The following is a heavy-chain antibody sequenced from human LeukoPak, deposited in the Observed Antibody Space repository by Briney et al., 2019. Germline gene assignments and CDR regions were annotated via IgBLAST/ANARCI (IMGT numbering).Heavy chain of an antibody. V-gene: IGHV3-9*01. CDR3: AKDRTYDYGDYGPFDY. CDR2: ISWNSGSI. CDR1: GFRFSDFT. Sequence: GGSLRLSCAASGFRFSDFTMTWVRQAPGKGPEWVSGISWNSGSIGYADSVKGRFTISRDSAKNSLYLQMNSLRAEDTALYYCAKDRTYDYGDYGPFDYWGQGTLVTVSS. J-gene: IGHJ4*02. D-gene: IGHD4-17*01.